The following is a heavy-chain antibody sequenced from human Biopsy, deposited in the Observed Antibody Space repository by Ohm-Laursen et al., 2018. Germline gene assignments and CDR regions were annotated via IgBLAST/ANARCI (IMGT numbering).Heavy chain of an antibody. CDR3: AKVPREGPSYYYSMDV. Sequence: SLRLSCAASGISFSRSAMNWVRQAPGKGLEWVSGITASGGTTYYADSVKGRFTISRDNSNNTLYLQMNSLRDDDTAVYYCAKVPREGPSYYYSMDVWGQGTTVTVSS. CDR1: GISFSRSA. V-gene: IGHV3-23*01. CDR2: ITASGGTT. J-gene: IGHJ6*02.